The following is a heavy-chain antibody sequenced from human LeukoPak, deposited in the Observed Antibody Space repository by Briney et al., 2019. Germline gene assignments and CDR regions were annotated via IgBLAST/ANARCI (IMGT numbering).Heavy chain of an antibody. D-gene: IGHD7-27*01. CDR1: GFTVSTNY. CDR3: ARRLPTAWGADY. J-gene: IGHJ4*02. CDR2: IYTGGST. Sequence: PGGSLRLSCAVSGFTVSTNYMTWVRQVPGKGLEWVSVIYTGGSTYYADSVKGRFTISRDNSKNTLYLQMNSLRTEDTAVYYCARRLPTAWGADYWGQGTLVTVSS. V-gene: IGHV3-53*01.